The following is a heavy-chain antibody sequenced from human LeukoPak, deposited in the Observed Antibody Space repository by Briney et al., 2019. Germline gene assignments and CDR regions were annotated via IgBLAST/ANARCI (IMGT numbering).Heavy chain of an antibody. Sequence: KAGGSLRLSRAASGFTFSRYSMNWVRQAPGKGLEWVSSISSSSSYIYYADSVKGRFTISRDNAKNSLYLQMNSLRAEDTAVYYCARVLYSSGWCLGVWGKGTTVTISS. CDR1: GFTFSRYS. D-gene: IGHD6-19*01. J-gene: IGHJ6*04. CDR3: ARVLYSSGWCLGV. CDR2: ISSSSSYI. V-gene: IGHV3-21*04.